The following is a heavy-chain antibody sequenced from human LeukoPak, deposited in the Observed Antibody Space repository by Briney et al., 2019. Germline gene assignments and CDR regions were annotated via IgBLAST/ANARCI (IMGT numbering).Heavy chain of an antibody. D-gene: IGHD6-19*01. V-gene: IGHV1-18*01. CDR3: ARYSSGWYSFDY. CDR2: ISAYSGNT. Sequence: ASVKVSCKASGYTFTSYGISWVRQAPGQGLEWMGWISAYSGNTNYAQKLQGRLTMTTDTSTSTAYMELRSLKSDDTAVYYCARYSSGWYSFDYWGQGTLATVSS. CDR1: GYTFTSYG. J-gene: IGHJ4*02.